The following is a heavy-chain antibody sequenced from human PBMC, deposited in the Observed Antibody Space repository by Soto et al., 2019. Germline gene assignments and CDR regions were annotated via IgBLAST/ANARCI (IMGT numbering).Heavy chain of an antibody. D-gene: IGHD5-18*01. J-gene: IGHJ6*02. V-gene: IGHV3-48*02. CDR3: AREVDTEYYYGMAV. Sequence: GGSLRLSCTASGFTFNDYSLNWVRQAPGKGLEWVSYISSTSRTIYYADPVKGRFTISRDNAKNSLDLQTNSLRDEDTAVYYCAREVDTEYYYGMAVWGQGTTVTVSS. CDR1: GFTFNDYS. CDR2: ISSTSRTI.